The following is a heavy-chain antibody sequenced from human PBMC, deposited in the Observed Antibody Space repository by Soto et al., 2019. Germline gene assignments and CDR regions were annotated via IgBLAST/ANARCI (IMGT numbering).Heavy chain of an antibody. V-gene: IGHV2-5*02. CDR2: IYWDDDE. Sequence: SGPTLVNPTQTLTLTCTSSGFSLYTSGVGVGWIHQPPGNALEWLALIYWDDDERYSPSLKSRLTITKDTSKNQVVLTMTNMDPVDTATYYCVHLSWQNFDQWGQGTLVTVSS. CDR3: VHLSWQNFDQ. CDR1: GFSLYTSGVG. D-gene: IGHD3-16*02. J-gene: IGHJ4*02.